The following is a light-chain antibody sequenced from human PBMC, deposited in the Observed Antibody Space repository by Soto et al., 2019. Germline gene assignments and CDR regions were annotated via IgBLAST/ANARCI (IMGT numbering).Light chain of an antibody. CDR1: QNIRSY. J-gene: IGKJ4*01. CDR3: QQSYTTLT. CDR2: LAS. Sequence: DIQMTQSPSSLSASVGDRVTITCRASQNIRSYLNWYQQKPGEAPKLLIYLASSLQTGVPSRFSGSGSGTEFTLTLSSLQPDDFATYYCQQSYTTLTFGGGTKVEIE. V-gene: IGKV1-39*01.